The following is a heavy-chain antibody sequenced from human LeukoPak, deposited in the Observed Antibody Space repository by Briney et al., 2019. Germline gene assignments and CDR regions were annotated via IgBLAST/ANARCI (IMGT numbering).Heavy chain of an antibody. CDR3: ARSLGVGGTYDFDY. Sequence: SETLSLTCTVSGGSISSSSYYWGWIRQPPGKGLEWIGSIYYSGSTYYNPSLKSRVTISVDTSKNQFSLKLSSVTAADTAVYYCARSLGVGGTYDFDYWGQGTLVTVSS. CDR2: IYYSGST. V-gene: IGHV4-39*01. J-gene: IGHJ4*02. D-gene: IGHD1/OR15-1a*01. CDR1: GGSISSSSYY.